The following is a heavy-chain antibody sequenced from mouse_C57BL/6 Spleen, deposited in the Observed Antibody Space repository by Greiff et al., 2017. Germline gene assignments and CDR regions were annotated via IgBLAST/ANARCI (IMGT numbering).Heavy chain of an antibody. J-gene: IGHJ4*01. V-gene: IGHV1-15*01. CDR2: IDPETGGT. Sequence: QVQLQQSGAELVRPGASVTLSCKASGYTFTDYEMHWVKQTPVHGLEWIGAIDPETGGTAYNQKFKGKAILTAYKSSSTAYMELRSLTSYDSAVYYCTKARDYWGQGTSVTVSS. CDR3: TKARDY. CDR1: GYTFTDYE.